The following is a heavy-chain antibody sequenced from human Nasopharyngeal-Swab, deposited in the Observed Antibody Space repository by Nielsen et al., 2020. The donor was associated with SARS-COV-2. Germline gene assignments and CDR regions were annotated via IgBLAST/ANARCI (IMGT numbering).Heavy chain of an antibody. CDR1: GFTFNTYA. Sequence: GSLRLSCAASGFTFNTYAISWVRQAPGKGLEWVSVISGSDYSTKYADSVKGRFTISRDNSKNTVNLQMNSLRAEDTAIYYCAKDRDSGDDSGEYYHYYGMDVWGQGTSVTVS. V-gene: IGHV3-23*01. CDR3: AKDRDSGDDSGEYYHYYGMDV. CDR2: ISGSDYST. D-gene: IGHD5-12*01. J-gene: IGHJ6*02.